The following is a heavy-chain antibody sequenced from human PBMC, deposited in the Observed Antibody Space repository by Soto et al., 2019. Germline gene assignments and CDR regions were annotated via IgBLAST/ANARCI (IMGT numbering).Heavy chain of an antibody. D-gene: IGHD6-13*01. Sequence: QVQLVQSGAEVKKPGASVKVSCKASGYTFTSYYMHWVRQAPGQGLEWMGIINPSGGSTSYAQKCQGRVTMTRDTSTSTGYMELSSLRSEDTAVYYCARMLYSTTPGDYWGQGTLVTGSS. J-gene: IGHJ4*02. CDR1: GYTFTSYY. CDR3: ARMLYSTTPGDY. CDR2: INPSGGST. V-gene: IGHV1-46*01.